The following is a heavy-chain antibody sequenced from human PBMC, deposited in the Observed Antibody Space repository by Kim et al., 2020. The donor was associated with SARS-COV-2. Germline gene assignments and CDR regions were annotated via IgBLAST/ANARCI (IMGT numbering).Heavy chain of an antibody. Sequence: SETLSLTCTVSGGSISSYYWSWIRQPPGKGLEWIGYIYYSGSTNYNPSLKSRVTISVDTSKNQFSLKLSSVTAADTAVYYCARAPAGVAPLLYFDYWGQGTLVTVSS. V-gene: IGHV4-59*13. CDR1: GGSISSYY. CDR2: IYYSGST. CDR3: ARAPAGVAPLLYFDY. D-gene: IGHD2-15*01. J-gene: IGHJ4*02.